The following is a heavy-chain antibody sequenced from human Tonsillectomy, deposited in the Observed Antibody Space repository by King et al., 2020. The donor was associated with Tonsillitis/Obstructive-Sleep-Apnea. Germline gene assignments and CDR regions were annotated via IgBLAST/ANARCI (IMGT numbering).Heavy chain of an antibody. CDR3: AREGXXALXXGWYXXYMDV. D-gene: IGHD2-15*01. CDR2: ISPDGSFK. J-gene: IGHJ6*03. CDR1: GFTFNIYV. V-gene: IGHV3-30*04. Sequence: VQLVESGGGVVQPGRSLRLSCAASGFTFNIYVMHWVRQAPGKGLEWVAVISPDGSFKYYADSVKGRLSISRDNSRSTLYLQMNSLRIEDTAVYYCAREGXXALXXGWYXXYMDVWGKXXTVTFSS.